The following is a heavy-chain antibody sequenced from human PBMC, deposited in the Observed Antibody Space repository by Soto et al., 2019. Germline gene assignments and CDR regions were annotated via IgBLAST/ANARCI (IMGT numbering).Heavy chain of an antibody. V-gene: IGHV5-51*01. D-gene: IGHD3-16*02. CDR1: GYSFTSYW. CDR2: IYPGDSDT. J-gene: IGHJ4*02. CDR3: ARPGEDYIWGSDRSDPDY. Sequence: GESLKISCKGSGYSFTSYWIGWVRQMPGKGLEWMGIIYPGDSDTRYSPSFQGQVTISADKSISTAYLQWSSLKASDTAMYYCARPGEDYIWGSDRSDPDYWGQGTLVTVSS.